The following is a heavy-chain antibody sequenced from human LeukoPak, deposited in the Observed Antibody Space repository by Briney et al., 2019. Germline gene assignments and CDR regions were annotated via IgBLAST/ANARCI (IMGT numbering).Heavy chain of an antibody. D-gene: IGHD3-10*02. CDR2: ISTSSSYI. Sequence: GGSLRLSCAASGFTFSSYSVNWVRQAPGKGLEWVSSISTSSSYIYYADSVKGRFTISRDNAKNSLYLQMNSLRAEDTAVYYCAELGITMIGGVWGKGTTVTISS. CDR3: AELGITMIGGV. CDR1: GFTFSSYS. J-gene: IGHJ6*04. V-gene: IGHV3-21*01.